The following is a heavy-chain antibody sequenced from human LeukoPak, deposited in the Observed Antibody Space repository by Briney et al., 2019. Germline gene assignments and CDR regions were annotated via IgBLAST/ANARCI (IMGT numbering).Heavy chain of an antibody. J-gene: IGHJ4*02. CDR1: GFTFSGHY. V-gene: IGHV1-2*02. CDR3: VTEGNELLSKNFDY. D-gene: IGHD2-21*02. Sequence: ASVKVSCKASGFTFSGHYIHWVRQAPGQGLEWMGYINPHSGGTSSPQKFQGRLTMTTDTSISAVYMELSSLTSDDTAMYYCVTEGNELLSKNFDYWGQGTLVTVSS. CDR2: INPHSGGT.